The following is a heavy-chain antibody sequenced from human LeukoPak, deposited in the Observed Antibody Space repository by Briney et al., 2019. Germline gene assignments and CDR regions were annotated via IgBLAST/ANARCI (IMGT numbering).Heavy chain of an antibody. D-gene: IGHD4-17*01. Sequence: GGSLRLSCAASGFTFDDYGMSWVRQAPGKGLEWVSGINWNGDSTGYADSVKGRFTISRDNAKNSLYQQMNSLRAEDTALYYCARDLVTTLFDYWGQGTLVTVSS. CDR2: INWNGDST. CDR1: GFTFDDYG. J-gene: IGHJ4*02. CDR3: ARDLVTTLFDY. V-gene: IGHV3-20*04.